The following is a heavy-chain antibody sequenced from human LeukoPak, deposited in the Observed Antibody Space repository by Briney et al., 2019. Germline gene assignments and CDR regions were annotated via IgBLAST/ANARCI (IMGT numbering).Heavy chain of an antibody. CDR2: INYDERKK. Sequence: GGSLRLSCVASGFTFNTYGMHWVRQAPGKGLEWVAFINYDERKKNYIDSVKGRFTISRDNSRNTLYLEMNSLGAEDKAMYSCARGAYSYGPYDGLDIWGPGTMVTVSS. CDR3: ARGAYSYGPYDGLDI. CDR1: GFTFNTYG. V-gene: IGHV3-30*02. D-gene: IGHD5-18*01. J-gene: IGHJ3*02.